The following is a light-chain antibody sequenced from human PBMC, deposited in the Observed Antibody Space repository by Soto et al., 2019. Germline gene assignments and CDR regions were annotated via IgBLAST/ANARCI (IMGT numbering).Light chain of an antibody. V-gene: IGKV1-27*01. CDR3: QKYNSALHST. CDR1: QGISNY. J-gene: IGKJ3*01. CDR2: AAS. Sequence: DIQMTQSPSSLSASVGDRVTITCRASQGISNYLAWYQQKPGKVPKLLIYAASTLQSGVPSRFSGSGSGTDFTLTISSLQPEDVATYYCQKYNSALHSTFGPGTKVDIK.